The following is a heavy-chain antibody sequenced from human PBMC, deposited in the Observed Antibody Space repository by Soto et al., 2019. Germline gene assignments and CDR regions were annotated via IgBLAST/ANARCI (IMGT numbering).Heavy chain of an antibody. D-gene: IGHD4-17*01. J-gene: IGHJ5*02. CDR1: GGCLRSGAYS. CDR3: AGLNTVTKTGWLDP. Sequence: QLHLQVSGSGLVKPSHTLSLTSTVSGGCLRSGAYSWSWIRRPPGKGREWIGNIYHSGSTSYSSSLESRVTISLDRSKNQLSLTLSSVTAADTAVYYCAGLNTVTKTGWLDPWGQGTLVSESS. CDR2: IYHSGST. V-gene: IGHV4-30-2*01.